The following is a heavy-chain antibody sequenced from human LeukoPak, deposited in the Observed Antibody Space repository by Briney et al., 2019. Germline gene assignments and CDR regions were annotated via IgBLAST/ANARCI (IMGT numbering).Heavy chain of an antibody. Sequence: SETLSLTCTVSGDSISSYYWSWIRQPPGKGLEWIGEINYSGSTNYNPSLKSRVTISVDTSKNQFSLKLSSVTAADTAVYYCARDYRGTYSSGFIGGPDCWGQGTLVTVSS. V-gene: IGHV4-34*01. J-gene: IGHJ4*02. CDR1: GDSISSYY. D-gene: IGHD6-19*01. CDR3: ARDYRGTYSSGFIGGPDC. CDR2: INYSGST.